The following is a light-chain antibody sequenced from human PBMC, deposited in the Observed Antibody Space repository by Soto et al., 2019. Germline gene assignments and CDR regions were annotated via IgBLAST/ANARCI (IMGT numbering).Light chain of an antibody. CDR1: QSISSW. CDR2: KAS. V-gene: IGKV1-5*03. Sequence: DIQMPQSPSTLSASVGDRVTIICRASQSISSWLAWYQQKPGKAPKLLISKASNLDSGVPSRFSGSGSGTEFNLTISSLQPEDFATYYCQQYNSFIWTFGRGTKVDSK. J-gene: IGKJ1*01. CDR3: QQYNSFIWT.